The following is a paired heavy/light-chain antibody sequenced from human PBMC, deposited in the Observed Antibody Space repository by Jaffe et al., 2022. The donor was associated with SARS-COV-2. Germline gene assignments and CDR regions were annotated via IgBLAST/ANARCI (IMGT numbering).Heavy chain of an antibody. CDR3: AIEYGTTYFFDF. Sequence: QVQAVQSGAEVKKPGTSVKVSCTASGDNFPIKKFHWVRQAPGQGLEWIGIIHPSGFGTTYAQQFRGRVTMTRDTSTRTVSMELSSLISDDSAVYYCAIEYGTTYFFDFSGQGTLVTVSS. CDR2: IHPSGFGT. D-gene: IGHD1-1*01. CDR1: GDNFPIKK. J-gene: IGHJ4*02. V-gene: IGHV1-46*01.
Light chain of an antibody. CDR2: GVS. CDR3: SSYTSSTSRAYV. J-gene: IGLJ1*01. CDR1: RSDVGGYNF. V-gene: IGLV2-14*03. Sequence: QSALTQPASVSGSPGQTITISCTGTRSDVGGYNFVSWYQQHPGKAPKLVIFGVSDRPPGVSNRFSGSKSDNTASLTISGLQAEDEAEYYCSSYTSSTSRAYVFGTGTTVSVL.